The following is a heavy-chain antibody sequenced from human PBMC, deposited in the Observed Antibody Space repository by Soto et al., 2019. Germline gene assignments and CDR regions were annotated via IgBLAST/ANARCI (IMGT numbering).Heavy chain of an antibody. Sequence: QITLKESGPTLVKPTQTLTLTCTFSGFSLTTSEVGVGWIRQPPGKALEWLALIYWDDDERYNPSLENRLIMTKDTSKNQVVLSRTNMDPVDTATYYCAHRRRGSAGYSADYWGQGTLVIVSS. V-gene: IGHV2-5*02. CDR3: AHRRRGSAGYSADY. J-gene: IGHJ4*02. CDR1: GFSLTTSEVG. D-gene: IGHD3-10*01. CDR2: IYWDDDE.